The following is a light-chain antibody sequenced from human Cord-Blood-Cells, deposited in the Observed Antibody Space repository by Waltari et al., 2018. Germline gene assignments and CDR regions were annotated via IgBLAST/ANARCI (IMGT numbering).Light chain of an antibody. J-gene: IGKJ1*01. V-gene: IGKV1-39*01. CDR2: AAS. CDR1: QSIRSY. CDR3: QQSYSTPRT. Sequence: DIQMTQSPSSLSASVGDRDTITCRASQSIRSYLNWYQQKPWKAPKHLIYAASSLQSGVPSRFSGSGSETAFTLAISTLQPDDFATYYCQQSYSTPRTFGQVTKVEIK.